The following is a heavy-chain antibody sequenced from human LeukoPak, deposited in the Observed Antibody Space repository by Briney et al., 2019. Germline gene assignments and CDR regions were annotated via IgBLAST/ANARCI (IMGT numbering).Heavy chain of an antibody. Sequence: GRSLRLSCAASGFSFSTYGMHWVRQAPGKGLEWVAVLSYDGSNKYYADSVKGRFTISRDNSKNTLYLQMNSLRAEDTAVYYCAKDDYYDTSGYRDWGQGTLVTVSS. D-gene: IGHD3-22*01. CDR3: AKDDYYDTSGYRD. J-gene: IGHJ4*02. CDR2: LSYDGSNK. CDR1: GFSFSTYG. V-gene: IGHV3-30*18.